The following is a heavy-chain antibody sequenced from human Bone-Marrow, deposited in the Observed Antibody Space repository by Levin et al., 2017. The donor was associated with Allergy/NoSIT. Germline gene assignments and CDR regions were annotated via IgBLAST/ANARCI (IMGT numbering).Heavy chain of an antibody. Sequence: GESLKISCAASGFTFSSYAMHWVRQAPGKGLEWVAVISYDGSNKYYADSVKGRFTISRDNSKNTLYLQMNSLRAEDTAVYYCARDTPSGSEGGYFDYWGQGTLVTVSS. CDR3: ARDTPSGSEGGYFDY. CDR1: GFTFSSYA. CDR2: ISYDGSNK. V-gene: IGHV3-30*04. J-gene: IGHJ4*02. D-gene: IGHD1-26*01.